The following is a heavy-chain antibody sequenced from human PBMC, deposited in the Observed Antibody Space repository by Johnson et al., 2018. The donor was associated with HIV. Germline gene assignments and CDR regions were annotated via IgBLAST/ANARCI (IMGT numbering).Heavy chain of an antibody. CDR1: GFTFRDHY. CDR3: ARGGSDVFDI. V-gene: IGHV3-11*04. J-gene: IGHJ3*02. Sequence: QVQLVESGGRLVKPGGPLRLSCAASGFTFRDHYMSWIRQAPGKGLEWVADISTSGSTIYYVDSVKGRFTISRDNAKNSLYLQMNSLRADDTAVYYCARGGSDVFDIWGRGTMVTVSS. CDR2: ISTSGSTI. D-gene: IGHD3-16*01.